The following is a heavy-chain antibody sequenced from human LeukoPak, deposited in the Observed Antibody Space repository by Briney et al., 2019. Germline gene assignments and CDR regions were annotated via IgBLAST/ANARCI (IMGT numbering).Heavy chain of an antibody. D-gene: IGHD6-19*01. Sequence: SETLSLTCTVSGGAMCGYYWSWIRQPAGKGLGWSGRIYTPGSTNYNPSLKSGVTMSVDTSKNLCSLKLSSVTAADTAVYYCARGIRYSTGWDYYYFDYWGQGTLVTVSS. CDR2: IYTPGST. J-gene: IGHJ4*02. V-gene: IGHV4-4*07. CDR3: ARGIRYSTGWDYYYFDY. CDR1: GGAMCGYY.